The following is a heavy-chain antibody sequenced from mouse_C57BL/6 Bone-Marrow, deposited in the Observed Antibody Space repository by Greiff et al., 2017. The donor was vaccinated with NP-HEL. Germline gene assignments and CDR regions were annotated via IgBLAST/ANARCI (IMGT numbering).Heavy chain of an antibody. V-gene: IGHV1-50*01. CDR3: ARREDYDDYFDY. Sequence: VQLQQPGAELVKPGASVKLSCKASGYTFTSYWMQWVKQRPGQGLEWIGEIDPSDSYTNYNQKFKGKATLTVDTSSSAAYMQLSSLTSEDSAVYYCARREDYDDYFDYWGQGTTLTVSS. J-gene: IGHJ2*01. CDR1: GYTFTSYW. D-gene: IGHD2-4*01. CDR2: IDPSDSYT.